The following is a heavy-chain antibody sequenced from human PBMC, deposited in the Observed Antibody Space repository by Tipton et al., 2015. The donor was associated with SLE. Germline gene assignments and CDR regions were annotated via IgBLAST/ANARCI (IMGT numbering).Heavy chain of an antibody. CDR1: GFTFSDYY. Sequence: GSLRLSCAASGFTFSDYYMSWIRQAPGKGLEWVSYISSSGSTIYYADSVKGRFTISRDTLKNTLYLQMNSLRADDTAVYYCARQMATIRPGIDYWGQGTLVTVSS. D-gene: IGHD5-24*01. CDR3: ARQMATIRPGIDY. V-gene: IGHV3-11*04. CDR2: ISSSGSTI. J-gene: IGHJ4*02.